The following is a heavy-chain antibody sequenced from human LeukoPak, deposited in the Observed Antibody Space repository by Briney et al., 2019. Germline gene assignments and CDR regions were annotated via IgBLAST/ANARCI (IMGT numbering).Heavy chain of an antibody. Sequence: SQTLSLTCTVSGDSVSSGAYYWNWIRQHPGKGLEWLGYVYYSGGTYYNPSLKSRVAISIDTSRNQFSLKLSSVTAADTAVYYCARGGITGTGWFDPWGQGTLVTVSS. CDR3: ARGGITGTGWFDP. CDR2: VYYSGGT. D-gene: IGHD1/OR15-1a*01. J-gene: IGHJ5*02. CDR1: GDSVSSGAYY. V-gene: IGHV4-31*03.